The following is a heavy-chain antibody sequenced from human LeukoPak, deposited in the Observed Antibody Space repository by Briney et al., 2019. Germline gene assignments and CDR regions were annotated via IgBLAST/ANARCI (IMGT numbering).Heavy chain of an antibody. CDR2: IYYTGST. CDR3: ARHRAYSSSSPFDY. Sequence: SETLSLTCSVSGGSIRSLHWSWLRQPPGKGLEWIGYIYYTGSTNYNPSLKGRVTMFVDMSKNQFSLRLSSVTAADTAVYYCARHRAYSSSSPFDYWGQGTLVTVSS. CDR1: GGSIRSLH. J-gene: IGHJ4*02. V-gene: IGHV4-59*08. D-gene: IGHD6-6*01.